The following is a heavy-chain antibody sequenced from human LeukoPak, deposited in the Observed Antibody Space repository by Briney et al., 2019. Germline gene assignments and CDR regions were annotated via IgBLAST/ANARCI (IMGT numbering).Heavy chain of an antibody. Sequence: GASVKVSCKASGYTFTRFGISWVRQAPGQGLEWKGWISAYNGNTNYAQKLQGRVTMTTDTSTSTAYMELRSLRSDDTAVYYCARERGTQWLARNAAFDIWGQGTLVTVSS. CDR3: ARERGTQWLARNAAFDI. J-gene: IGHJ3*02. D-gene: IGHD6-19*01. CDR1: GYTFTRFG. V-gene: IGHV1-18*01. CDR2: ISAYNGNT.